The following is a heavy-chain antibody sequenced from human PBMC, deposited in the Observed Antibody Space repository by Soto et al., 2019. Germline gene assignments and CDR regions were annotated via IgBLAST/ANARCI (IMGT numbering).Heavy chain of an antibody. CDR3: AAEATVTKYYYYYGIDV. CDR2: IVVGSGNT. Sequence: QMQLVQSGPEVKKPGTSVKVSCKTSGFTFTSSAVQWVRQDRGQRLEWIGWIVVGSGNTNYAQKFQERVTITRDMSTSTAYMELSSLRSEDTAVYYCAAEATVTKYYYYYGIDVWGQGTTVTVSS. CDR1: GFTFTSSA. J-gene: IGHJ6*02. D-gene: IGHD4-17*01. V-gene: IGHV1-58*01.